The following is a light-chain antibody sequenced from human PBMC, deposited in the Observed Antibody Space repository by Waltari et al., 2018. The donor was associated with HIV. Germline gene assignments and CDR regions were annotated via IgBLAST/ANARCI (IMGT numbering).Light chain of an antibody. CDR3: TSYTTTNTWV. V-gene: IGLV2-14*01. J-gene: IGLJ3*02. CDR2: EVS. CDR1: DPDVGTSNY. Sequence: QSALTQPASVSGSPGQSITISCTGTDPDVGTSNYVSWFQHHPGKAPKLIISEVSNRPSGVSHRFSGSKSGNTASLIISGLQAEDEASYYCTSYTTTNTWVFGGGTNLTVL.